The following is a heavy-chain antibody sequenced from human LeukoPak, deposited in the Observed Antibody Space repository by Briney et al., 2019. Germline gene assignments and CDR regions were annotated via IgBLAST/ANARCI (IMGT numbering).Heavy chain of an antibody. J-gene: IGHJ4*02. V-gene: IGHV4-59*01. D-gene: IGHD1-26*01. CDR2: IYYSGST. CDR3: ARVGATTRGFDY. Sequence: SETLSLTCTVSGGSISSYYWSWIRQPPGKGLEWIGYIYYSGSTNYNPSLKSRITISVDTSKNQFSLKLSPVTAADTAVYYCARVGATTRGFDYWGQGTLVTVSS. CDR1: GGSISSYY.